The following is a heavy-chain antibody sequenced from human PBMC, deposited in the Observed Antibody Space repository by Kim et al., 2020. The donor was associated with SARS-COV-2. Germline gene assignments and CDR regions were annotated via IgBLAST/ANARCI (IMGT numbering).Heavy chain of an antibody. CDR1: GGSISSYY. D-gene: IGHD6-19*01. CDR3: ARDSGYSSGPYNWFDP. CDR2: IYYSGST. J-gene: IGHJ5*02. V-gene: IGHV4-59*13. Sequence: SETLSLTCTVSGGSISSYYWSWIRQPPGKGLEWIGYIYYSGSTNYNPSLKSRVTISVDTSKNQFSLKLSSVTAADTAVYYCARDSGYSSGPYNWFDPWGQGTLVTVSS.